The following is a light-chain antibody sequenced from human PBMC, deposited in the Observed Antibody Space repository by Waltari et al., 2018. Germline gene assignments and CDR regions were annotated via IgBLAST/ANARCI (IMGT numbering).Light chain of an antibody. J-gene: IGKJ1*01. Sequence: IVMTQSPATLSVSPGDSATISCRASQSVSSSLAWYQQKAGQAPRLLLYGASTRATVISARFSGSGYRTEFTLTISSLQSEDFAVYYCQQYNDWWTFGPGTKVEIK. V-gene: IGKV3-15*01. CDR1: QSVSSS. CDR2: GAS. CDR3: QQYNDWWT.